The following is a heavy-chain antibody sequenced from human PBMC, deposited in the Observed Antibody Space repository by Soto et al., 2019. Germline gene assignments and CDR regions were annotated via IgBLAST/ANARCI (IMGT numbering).Heavy chain of an antibody. Sequence: GASVKVSCKASGGTFSSYAISWVRQAPGRGLEWMGGIIPIFGTANYAQKFQGRVTITADESTSTAYMELSSLRSEDTAVYYCARGHYYSSSSPDWFDPWGQGTLVTVSS. J-gene: IGHJ5*02. CDR1: GGTFSSYA. CDR2: IIPIFGTA. CDR3: ARGHYYSSSSPDWFDP. D-gene: IGHD6-6*01. V-gene: IGHV1-69*13.